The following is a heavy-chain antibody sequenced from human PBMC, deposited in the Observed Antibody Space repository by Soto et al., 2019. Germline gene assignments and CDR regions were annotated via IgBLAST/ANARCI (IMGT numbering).Heavy chain of an antibody. CDR3: ARGTSSSSSGRSWFDP. J-gene: IGHJ5*02. V-gene: IGHV4-30-2*01. Sequence: SETLSLTCAVSGGSISSGGYSWSWIRQPPGKGLEWIGYIYHRGSTSSNPSLKSRVTISVDRSKNQFSLKLSSVTAADTAVYYCARGTSSSSSGRSWFDPWGQGTLVTVSS. CDR1: GGSISSGGYS. CDR2: IYHRGST. D-gene: IGHD6-6*01.